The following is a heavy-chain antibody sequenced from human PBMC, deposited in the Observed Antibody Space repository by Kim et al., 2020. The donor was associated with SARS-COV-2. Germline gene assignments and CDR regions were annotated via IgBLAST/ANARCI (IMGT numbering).Heavy chain of an antibody. D-gene: IGHD3-22*01. CDR3: ARSDSSGYYPGGMDV. J-gene: IGHJ6*02. V-gene: IGHV4-39*07. CDR1: GGSISSSSYY. CDR2: IYYSGST. Sequence: SETLSLTCTVSGGSISSSSYYWGWIRQPPEKGLEWIGSIYYSGSTYYNPSLKSRVTISVDTSKNQFSLKLSSVTAADTAVYYCARSDSSGYYPGGMDVWGQGTTVTVSS.